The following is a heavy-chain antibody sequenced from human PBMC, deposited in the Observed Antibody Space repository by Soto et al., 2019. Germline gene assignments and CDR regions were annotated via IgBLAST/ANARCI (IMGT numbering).Heavy chain of an antibody. Sequence: GGSLRLSCAASGFTFSSYAMSWVRQAPGKGLEWVSAISGSGGSTYYADSVKGRFTISRDNSKNTLYLQMNSLRAEDTPVYYCAKSSGWTSDYYSYGMDVWGQGTTVTVSS. J-gene: IGHJ6*02. CDR2: ISGSGGST. CDR3: AKSSGWTSDYYSYGMDV. D-gene: IGHD6-19*01. V-gene: IGHV3-23*01. CDR1: GFTFSSYA.